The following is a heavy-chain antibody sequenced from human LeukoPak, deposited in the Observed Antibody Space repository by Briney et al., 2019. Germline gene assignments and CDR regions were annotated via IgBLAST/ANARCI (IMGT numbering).Heavy chain of an antibody. CDR3: ARDLTTIFGVRFSRGFWFDP. J-gene: IGHJ5*02. Sequence: SETLSLTCTVSGGSISSYYWSWIRQSPGKGLEWIGYIYYSGSTNYNPSLKSRVTISVDTSKNQFSLKLGSVTAADTAVYYCARDLTTIFGVRFSRGFWFDPWGQGTLVTVSS. CDR1: GGSISSYY. D-gene: IGHD3-3*01. V-gene: IGHV4-59*12. CDR2: IYYSGST.